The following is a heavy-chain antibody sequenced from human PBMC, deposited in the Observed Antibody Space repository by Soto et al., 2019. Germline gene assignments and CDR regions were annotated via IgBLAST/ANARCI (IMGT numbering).Heavy chain of an antibody. CDR2: ISSSSSFR. CDR3: ARDPPLSVLVVVATDDF. D-gene: IGHD2-21*01. Sequence: PEGSLRRYCAASGVTFTNHNMNWVRQAPGKGLEWVSSISSSSSFRNYADSVKGRFSISRDNDKNLVYLQMDSLRAEDTAVYYCARDPPLSVLVVVATDDFWGQGTLVTVSS. CDR1: GVTFTNHN. V-gene: IGHV3-21*01. J-gene: IGHJ4*02.